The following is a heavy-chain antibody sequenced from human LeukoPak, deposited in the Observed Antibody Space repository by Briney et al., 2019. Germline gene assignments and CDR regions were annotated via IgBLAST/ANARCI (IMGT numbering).Heavy chain of an antibody. CDR2: INHSGST. CDR3: ARDRPGVYYMDV. Sequence: SETLSLTCAVYGGSFSGYYWSWIRQPPGKGLEWIGEINHSGSTNYNPSLKSRVTISVDTSKNQFSLKLSSVTAADTAVYYCARDRPGVYYMDVWGKGTTVTISS. V-gene: IGHV4-34*01. CDR1: GGSFSGYY. J-gene: IGHJ6*03. D-gene: IGHD3-10*01.